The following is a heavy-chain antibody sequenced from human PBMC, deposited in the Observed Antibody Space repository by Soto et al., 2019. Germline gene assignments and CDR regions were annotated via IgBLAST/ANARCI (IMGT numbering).Heavy chain of an antibody. CDR2: IYSGGST. D-gene: IGHD6-6*01. Sequence: PGGSLRLSCAASGFTVSSNYMSWVRQAPGKGLEWVSVIYSGGSTYYADSVKGRFTISRDNSKNTLYLQMNSLRAEDTAVYYCARDSDSSSLGAFDIWGQGTMVTVSS. CDR3: ARDSDSSSLGAFDI. V-gene: IGHV3-66*01. J-gene: IGHJ3*02. CDR1: GFTVSSNY.